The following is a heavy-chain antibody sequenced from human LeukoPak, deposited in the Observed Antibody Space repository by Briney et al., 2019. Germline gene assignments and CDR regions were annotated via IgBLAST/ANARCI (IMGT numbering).Heavy chain of an antibody. CDR3: ARSYSSSSQNWFDP. CDR2: INTNTGNP. Sequence: ASVKASCKASGYTFTSYAMNWVRQAPGQGLEWMGWINTNTGNPTYAQGFTGRFVFSLDTSVSTAYLQISSLKAEDTAVYYCARSYSSSSQNWFDPWGQGTLVTVSS. D-gene: IGHD6-6*01. CDR1: GYTFTSYA. V-gene: IGHV7-4-1*02. J-gene: IGHJ5*02.